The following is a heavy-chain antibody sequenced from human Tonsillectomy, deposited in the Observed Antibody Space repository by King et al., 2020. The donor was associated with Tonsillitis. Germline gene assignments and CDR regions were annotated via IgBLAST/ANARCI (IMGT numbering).Heavy chain of an antibody. Sequence: VQLVESGGGVVQPGGSLSLSCAASGFIFSSYGMHWVRQAPGTGLEWVAFIRYDGSNKYYADSVKGRFTISRDNSKNTLYLQMNSLRAEDTGVYYCAKDRGDFWGSNYYYYGMDVWGQGTTVTVSS. D-gene: IGHD3-16*01. CDR3: AKDRGDFWGSNYYYYGMDV. V-gene: IGHV3-30*02. J-gene: IGHJ6*02. CDR2: IRYDGSNK. CDR1: GFIFSSYG.